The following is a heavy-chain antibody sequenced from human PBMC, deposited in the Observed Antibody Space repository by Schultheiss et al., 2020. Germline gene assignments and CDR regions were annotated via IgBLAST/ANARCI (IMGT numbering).Heavy chain of an antibody. Sequence: GGSLRLSCAASGFTFNSYAMHWVRQAPGKGLEWVAVIWFDGSNKYYVDSVEGRFTISRDNSKNTLYLQMNSLRAEDTAVYFCARDEGYWGQGTLVTVSS. J-gene: IGHJ4*02. V-gene: IGHV3-33*01. CDR3: ARDEGY. CDR2: IWFDGSNK. CDR1: GFTFNSYA.